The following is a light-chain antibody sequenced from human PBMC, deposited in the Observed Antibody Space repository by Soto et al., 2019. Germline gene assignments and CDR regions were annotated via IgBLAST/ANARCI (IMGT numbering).Light chain of an antibody. CDR3: CSYTSSSTLVV. CDR1: SSDVGGYNY. J-gene: IGLJ2*01. Sequence: QSALTQPASVSGSPGQSITISCTGTSSDVGGYNYVSWYQQHPGKAPKLMIYDVSNRPSGVSNRFSGSKSVNTASLTISGLQAEYEFDYYCCSYTSSSTLVVFGGGTKLTVL. V-gene: IGLV2-14*01. CDR2: DVS.